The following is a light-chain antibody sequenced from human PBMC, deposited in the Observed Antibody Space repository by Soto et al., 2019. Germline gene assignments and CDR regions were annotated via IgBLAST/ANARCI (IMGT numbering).Light chain of an antibody. CDR1: QSVSSTY. CDR2: AAS. CDR3: KQYGSSPQYT. V-gene: IGKV3-20*01. Sequence: EIVLTQSPGTLSLSPGERATLSCMASQSVSSTYLAWYQQKPGQAPRLLIYAASSRATVIPDRFSGSGSGTDFTLTISRLEPEDFAVHYCKQYGSSPQYTFGQGTKLEIK. J-gene: IGKJ2*01.